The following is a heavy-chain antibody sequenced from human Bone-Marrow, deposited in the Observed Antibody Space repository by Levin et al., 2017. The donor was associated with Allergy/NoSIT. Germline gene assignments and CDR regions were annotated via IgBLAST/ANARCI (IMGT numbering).Heavy chain of an antibody. Sequence: SVKVSCKASGGTFRKFGFSWVRQAPGQGLEWMGGIIPILGTAYSAQKFQGRVTITADESTSTAYMELRSLRSEDTAVYYCARGYCTNGVCYYYYYYGMDVWGQGTTVTVSS. CDR3: ARGYCTNGVCYYYYYYGMDV. CDR1: GGTFRKFG. D-gene: IGHD2-8*01. J-gene: IGHJ6*02. V-gene: IGHV1-69*13. CDR2: IIPILGTA.